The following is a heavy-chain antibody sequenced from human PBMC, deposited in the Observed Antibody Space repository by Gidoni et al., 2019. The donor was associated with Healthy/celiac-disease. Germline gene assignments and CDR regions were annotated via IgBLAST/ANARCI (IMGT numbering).Heavy chain of an antibody. J-gene: IGHJ4*02. D-gene: IGHD6-13*01. CDR3: AKGIAAAGSYYFDY. CDR2: ISGSGGST. CDR1: GFTFSSYA. Sequence: EVQLVESGGGVVQPGGSLRLSCAASGFTFSSYAMSWVRQAPGKGLEWVSAISGSGGSTYYADSVEGRFTISRDNSKNTLYLQMNSLRAEDSAVYYCAKGIAAAGSYYFDYWGQGTLVTVSS. V-gene: IGHV3-23*04.